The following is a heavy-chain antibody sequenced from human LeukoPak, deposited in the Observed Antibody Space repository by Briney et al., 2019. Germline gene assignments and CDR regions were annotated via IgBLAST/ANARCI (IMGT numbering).Heavy chain of an antibody. Sequence: ASVKVSCKASGYTFTGYYIHWVRQAPGQGLEWMGWINSNSGATKYAQRFQGRVTMTWDTSISTVYMELTGLTSDGTAVYFCAGSPGITYGFTNWFDPWGQGTLVTVSS. CDR1: GYTFTGYY. V-gene: IGHV1-2*02. D-gene: IGHD4-17*01. J-gene: IGHJ5*02. CDR3: AGSPGITYGFTNWFDP. CDR2: INSNSGAT.